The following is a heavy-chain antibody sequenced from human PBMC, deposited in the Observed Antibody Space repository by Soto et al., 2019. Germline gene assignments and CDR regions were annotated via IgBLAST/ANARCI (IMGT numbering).Heavy chain of an antibody. D-gene: IGHD1-7*01. CDR3: ARDRGSGTTSATSYYYYMDV. CDR1: VGTFSSYT. V-gene: IGHV1-69*04. Sequence: SVAVSCMASVGTFSSYTIIWVRQAPGQGLEWMGRIIPILGIANYAQKFQGRVTITADKSTSTAYMELSSLRSEDTAVYYCARDRGSGTTSATSYYYYMDVWGKGTTVTVSS. CDR2: IIPILGIA. J-gene: IGHJ6*03.